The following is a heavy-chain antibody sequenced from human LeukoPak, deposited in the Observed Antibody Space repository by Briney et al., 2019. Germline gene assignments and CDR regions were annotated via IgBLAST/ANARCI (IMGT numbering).Heavy chain of an antibody. CDR3: ARGLRLGELSFDFDY. V-gene: IGHV1-18*04. CDR1: GYTFTSYG. J-gene: IGHJ4*02. Sequence: GASVKVSCKASGYTFTSYGISWVRQAPGQGLEWMGWISAYNGSTNYAQKLQGRVTMTTDTSTSTAYMELRSLRSDDTAVYYCARGLRLGELSFDFDYWGQGTLVTVSS. CDR2: ISAYNGST. D-gene: IGHD3-16*02.